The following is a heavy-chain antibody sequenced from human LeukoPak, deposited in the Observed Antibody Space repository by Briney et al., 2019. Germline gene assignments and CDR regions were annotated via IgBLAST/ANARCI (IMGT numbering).Heavy chain of an antibody. D-gene: IGHD5-18*01. CDR1: GGSISSYY. CDR2: IYTSGST. J-gene: IGHJ6*03. Sequence: SETLSLTCTVSGGSISSYYWSWIRQPPGKGLEWIGYIYTSGSTNYNPSLKSRVTISVDTSKNQLSLKLSSVTAADTAVYYCARLYHTAMVSYYYYYMDVWGKGTTVTVSS. V-gene: IGHV4-4*09. CDR3: ARLYHTAMVSYYYYYMDV.